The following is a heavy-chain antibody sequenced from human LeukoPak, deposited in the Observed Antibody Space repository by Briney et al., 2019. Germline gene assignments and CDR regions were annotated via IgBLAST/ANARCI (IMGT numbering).Heavy chain of an antibody. J-gene: IGHJ4*02. Sequence: SETLSLTCAVYGGSFSGYYWSWIRQPPGKGLEWIGDINHSGSNNYNPSLKSRVTISVDTSKNQFSLKLSSVTAADTAVYYCARERPSYYDILTGYYPRSLPYYFDYWGQGTLVTVSS. CDR2: INHSGSN. CDR3: ARERPSYYDILTGYYPRSLPYYFDY. CDR1: GGSFSGYY. D-gene: IGHD3-9*01. V-gene: IGHV4-34*01.